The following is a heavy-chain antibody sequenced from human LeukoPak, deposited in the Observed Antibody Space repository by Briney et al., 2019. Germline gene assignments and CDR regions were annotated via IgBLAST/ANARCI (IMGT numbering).Heavy chain of an antibody. Sequence: SETLSLTCTVSGGSISSYYWSWIRQPPGKGLEWIGYIYYSGSTNYDPSLKSRVTISVDTSKNQFSLKLSSVTAADTAVYYCARIDSVKYYFDYWGQGTLVTVSS. CDR2: IYYSGST. J-gene: IGHJ4*02. CDR1: GGSISSYY. D-gene: IGHD3-16*02. CDR3: ARIDSVKYYFDY. V-gene: IGHV4-59*01.